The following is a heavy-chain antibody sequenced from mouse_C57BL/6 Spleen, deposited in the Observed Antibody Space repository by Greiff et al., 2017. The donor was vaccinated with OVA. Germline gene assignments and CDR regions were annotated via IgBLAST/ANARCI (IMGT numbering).Heavy chain of an antibody. Sequence: VQLQQSGAELARPGASVKLSCKASGYTFTSYGISWVKQRTGQGLEWIGEIYPRSGNTYYNEKFKGKATLTADTSSSTAYMQLSSLTSEDSAVYYCASYYGNYGYAMDYWGQGTSVTVSS. CDR3: ASYYGNYGYAMDY. CDR1: GYTFTSYG. J-gene: IGHJ4*01. D-gene: IGHD2-1*01. CDR2: IYPRSGNT. V-gene: IGHV1-81*01.